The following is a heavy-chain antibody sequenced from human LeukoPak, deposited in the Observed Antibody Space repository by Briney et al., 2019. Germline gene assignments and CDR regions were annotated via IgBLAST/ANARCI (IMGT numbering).Heavy chain of an antibody. CDR3: TTAGGVPAAITDFDC. CDR2: IKSKTDGGTT. Sequence: GGSLRLSCAASGFTFSNAWMSWVRQAPGKGLEWVGRIKSKTDGGTTDYAAPVKGRFTISRDDSKNTLYLQMNSLKTEDTAVYYCTTAGGVPAAITDFDCWGQGTLVTVSS. V-gene: IGHV3-15*01. J-gene: IGHJ4*02. D-gene: IGHD2-2*01. CDR1: GFTFSNAW.